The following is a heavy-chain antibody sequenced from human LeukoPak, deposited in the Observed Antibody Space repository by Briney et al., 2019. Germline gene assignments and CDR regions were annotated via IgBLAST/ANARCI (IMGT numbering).Heavy chain of an antibody. Sequence: GGSLRLSCAASGFTVSSNYMSWVRQAPGKGLEWVSVIYSGGSTYYADSVKGRFTISRDNSKDTLYLQMNSLRAEDTAVYYCARGTYYYDGSLGYWGQGTLVTVSS. CDR1: GFTVSSNY. CDR3: ARGTYYYDGSLGY. CDR2: IYSGGST. D-gene: IGHD3-22*01. J-gene: IGHJ4*02. V-gene: IGHV3-66*01.